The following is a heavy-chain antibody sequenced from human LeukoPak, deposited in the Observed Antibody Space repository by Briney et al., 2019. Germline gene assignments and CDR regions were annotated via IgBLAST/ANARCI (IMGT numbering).Heavy chain of an antibody. J-gene: IGHJ4*02. D-gene: IGHD1-1*01. CDR1: GYTFTSYG. V-gene: IGHV1-18*01. CDR2: ISAYNGNT. CDR3: ARDLEKYNWNLGDY. Sequence: ASVKVSCKASGYTFTSYGISWVRQAPGQGLEWMRWISAYNGNTNYAQKHQGRVTMTTDTSTSTAYMELRSLRSDDTAVYYCARDLEKYNWNLGDYWGQGTLVTVSS.